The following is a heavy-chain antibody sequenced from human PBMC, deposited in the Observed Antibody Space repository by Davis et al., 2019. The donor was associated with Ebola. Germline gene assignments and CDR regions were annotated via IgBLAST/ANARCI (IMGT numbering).Heavy chain of an antibody. Sequence: PSETLSLTCTVSGGSISSYYWSWIRQPPGKGLEWIGYIYYSGSTNYNPSLKSRVTISVDTSKNQFSLKLSSVTAADTAVYYCARVYCSSTNCPGWFDPWGQGTLVTVSS. V-gene: IGHV4-59*01. J-gene: IGHJ5*02. CDR1: GGSISSYY. CDR2: IYYSGST. D-gene: IGHD2-2*01. CDR3: ARVYCSSTNCPGWFDP.